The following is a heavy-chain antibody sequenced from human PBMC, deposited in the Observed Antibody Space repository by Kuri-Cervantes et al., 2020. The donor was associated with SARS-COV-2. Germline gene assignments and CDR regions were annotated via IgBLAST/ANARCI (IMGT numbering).Heavy chain of an antibody. CDR3: AREGAAQSYYYYMDV. D-gene: IGHD6-6*01. CDR1: GYTFTSYY. Sequence: ASVKVSCKASGYTFTSYYMHWVRQAPGQGLEWMGIINPSGGSTSYAQKFQGRVTMTRDTSTSTVYMELSSLRSEDTAVCYCAREGAAQSYYYYMDVWGKGTTVTVSS. CDR2: INPSGGST. V-gene: IGHV1-46*01. J-gene: IGHJ6*03.